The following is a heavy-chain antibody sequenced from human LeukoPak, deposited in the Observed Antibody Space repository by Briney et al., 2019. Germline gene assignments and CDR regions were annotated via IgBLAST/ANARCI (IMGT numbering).Heavy chain of an antibody. CDR1: GGSISRSRYF. CDR3: ASLIAAADYYFDY. V-gene: IGHV4-39*01. J-gene: IGHJ4*02. D-gene: IGHD6-13*01. Sequence: SETLSLTCTVSGGSISRSRYFWGWIRQPPGKGLEWIGSIYYSGSTYYNPSLKSRVTISVDTSKNQFSLKLSSVTAADTAVYYCASLIAAADYYFDYWGQGTLVTVSS. CDR2: IYYSGST.